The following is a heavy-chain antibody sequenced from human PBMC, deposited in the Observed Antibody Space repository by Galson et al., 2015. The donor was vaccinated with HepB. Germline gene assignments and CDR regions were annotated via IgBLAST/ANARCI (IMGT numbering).Heavy chain of an antibody. D-gene: IGHD3-22*01. CDR3: ARAPSSGYYSFDY. CDR2: ISSSGSTI. CDR1: GFTFSSYE. V-gene: IGHV3-48*03. J-gene: IGHJ4*02. Sequence: SLRLSCAASGFTFSSYEMNWVRQAPGKGLEWVSYISSSGSTIYYADSVEGRFTISRDNAKNSLYLQMNSLRAEDTAVYYCARAPSSGYYSFDYWGQGTLVTASS.